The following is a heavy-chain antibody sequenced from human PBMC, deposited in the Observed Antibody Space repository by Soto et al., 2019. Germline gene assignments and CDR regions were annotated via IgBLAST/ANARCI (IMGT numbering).Heavy chain of an antibody. V-gene: IGHV3-21*01. CDR2: IGRRSDI. D-gene: IGHD2-21*02. CDR3: AREETAWPLAYGLDV. Sequence: PGGSLRLSCEASGFSFSTYSMHWVRQAPGKGLEWVSSIGRRSDIYYADSVKGRFTTSRDNAKNSVSLQMNSLRDEDTAVYYCAREETAWPLAYGLDVWGHGTTVTVSS. J-gene: IGHJ6*02. CDR1: GFSFSTYS.